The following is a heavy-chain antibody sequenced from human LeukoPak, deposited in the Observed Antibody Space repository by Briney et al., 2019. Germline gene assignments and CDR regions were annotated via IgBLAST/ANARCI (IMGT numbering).Heavy chain of an antibody. CDR1: GGSISSSSYY. D-gene: IGHD3-10*01. CDR3: ARDFGRYYGSGSYYNGGFFDY. J-gene: IGHJ4*02. CDR2: IYYSGST. V-gene: IGHV4-39*07. Sequence: SETLSLTCTVSGGSISSSSYYWGWIRQPPGKGLEWIGSIYYSGSTYYNPSLKSRVTISVDTSKNQFSLKLSSVTAADTAVYYCARDFGRYYGSGSYYNGGFFDYWGQGTLVTVSS.